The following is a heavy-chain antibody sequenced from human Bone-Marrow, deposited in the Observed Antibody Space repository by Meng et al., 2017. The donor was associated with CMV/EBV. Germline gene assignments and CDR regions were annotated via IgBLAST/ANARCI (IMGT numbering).Heavy chain of an antibody. CDR1: GFTFSNYW. J-gene: IGHJ4*02. Sequence: VRLGGSGGGCVQPGGSLRLFVGYSGFTFSNYWMHWVRQVPGEGLVWVSRIDTDGTITSYADSVRGRFTISRDNAKNTLYLQMSDLRADDSAVYYCIRDLVGNRGEWGQGTLVTVSS. CDR3: IRDLVGNRGE. CDR2: IDTDGTIT. D-gene: IGHD1-1*01. V-gene: IGHV3-74*01.